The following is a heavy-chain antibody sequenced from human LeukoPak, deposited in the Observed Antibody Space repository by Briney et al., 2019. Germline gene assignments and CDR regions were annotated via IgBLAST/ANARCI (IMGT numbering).Heavy chain of an antibody. CDR2: ISGYNANT. J-gene: IGHJ4*02. D-gene: IGHD7-27*01. Sequence: ASVKVSCKASGYTFSSYGISWVRQAPGQGLEWMGWISGYNANTKYAQKLQGRTTMTTDTSTSTAYMELRSLRSDDTAVYYCARDEPTGDFYYFDYWGQGTLVTVSS. CDR1: GYTFSSYG. CDR3: ARDEPTGDFYYFDY. V-gene: IGHV1-18*01.